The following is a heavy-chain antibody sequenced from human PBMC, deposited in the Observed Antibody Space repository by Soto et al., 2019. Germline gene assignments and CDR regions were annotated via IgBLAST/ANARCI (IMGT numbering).Heavy chain of an antibody. CDR3: ATWHLREHAYDI. D-gene: IGHD3-10*01. J-gene: IGHJ3*02. CDR1: GFTVSGKKY. V-gene: IGHV3-53*01. Sequence: VGSLRLYCAAFGFTVSGKKYVAWVRQAPGKGLEWVSALYDLDGTYYADSVKGRFTTSSDSSRTTVYLQMNDLRPDDTAVYSCATWHLREHAYDIWGQGTTVTVSS. CDR2: LYDLDGT.